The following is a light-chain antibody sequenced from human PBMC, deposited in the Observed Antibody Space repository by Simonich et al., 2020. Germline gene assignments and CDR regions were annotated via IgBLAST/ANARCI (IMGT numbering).Light chain of an antibody. CDR3: QQRSNWPLT. J-gene: IGKJ4*01. CDR2: GAS. V-gene: IGKV3-11*01. Sequence: EIVMTQSPATLSVSPGERATLSCRASQSVSSNLAWYQQKPGQAPRLLIYGASNRATGIPARFSGSGSGTDFTLTISSLEPKDFAVYYCQQRSNWPLTFGGGTKVEIK. CDR1: QSVSSN.